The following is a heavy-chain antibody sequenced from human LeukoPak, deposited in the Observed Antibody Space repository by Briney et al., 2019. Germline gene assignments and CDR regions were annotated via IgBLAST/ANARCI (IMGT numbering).Heavy chain of an antibody. V-gene: IGHV3-48*03. Sequence: GGSLRLSCAASGFTFSSYEMNWVRQAPGKGLEWVSYISSSGSTIYYADSVKGRFTISRDNAKNSPYLQMNSLRAEDTAVYYCARSTYYYDSSGYYCDYWGQGTLVAVSS. CDR2: ISSSGSTI. CDR1: GFTFSSYE. CDR3: ARSTYYYDSSGYYCDY. D-gene: IGHD3-22*01. J-gene: IGHJ4*02.